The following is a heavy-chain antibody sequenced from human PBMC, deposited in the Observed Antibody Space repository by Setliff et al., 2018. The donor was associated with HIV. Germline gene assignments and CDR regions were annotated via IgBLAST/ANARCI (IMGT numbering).Heavy chain of an antibody. CDR2: IYTCGST. D-gene: IGHD3-10*01. CDR3: ARDVGYYGSGSQP. CDR1: GGSISSYS. J-gene: IGHJ5*02. V-gene: IGHV4-4*08. Sequence: SETLSLTCTVSGGSISSYSWSWIRQPPGKGLEWIGYIYTCGSTNYNPSLKSRVTISVDTSKNQFSLKLSSVTAADTAVYYCARDVGYYGSGSQPWGQGTLVTVSS.